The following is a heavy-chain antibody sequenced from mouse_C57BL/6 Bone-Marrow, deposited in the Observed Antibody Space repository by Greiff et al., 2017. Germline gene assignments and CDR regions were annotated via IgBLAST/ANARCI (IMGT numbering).Heavy chain of an antibody. CDR2: IDPSDSYT. CDR3: ARDGYYWFAY. J-gene: IGHJ3*01. V-gene: IGHV1-59*01. Sequence: QVQLQQPGAELVRPGTSVKLSCKASGYTFTIYWMHWVKQRPGQGLEWIGVIDPSDSYTNYNQKFKGKATLTVDTSSSTAYMQLSSLTSEDSAVYYCARDGYYWFAYWGQGTLVTVSA. D-gene: IGHD2-3*01. CDR1: GYTFTIYW.